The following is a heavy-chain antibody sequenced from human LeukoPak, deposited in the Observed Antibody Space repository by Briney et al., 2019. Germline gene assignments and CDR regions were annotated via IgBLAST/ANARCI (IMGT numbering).Heavy chain of an antibody. CDR1: GGPISSGSYY. V-gene: IGHV4-61*10. CDR2: IYPSGST. Sequence: SETLSLTCTVSGGPISSGSYYWSWIRQPAGKGLEWIGHIYPSGSTNYNPSLKSRVTISIDTSKNQFSLKLSSVTAADTAVYYCARVKGYDFWGGSTREGGFDYWGQGTLVTVSS. J-gene: IGHJ4*02. D-gene: IGHD3-3*01. CDR3: ARVKGYDFWGGSTREGGFDY.